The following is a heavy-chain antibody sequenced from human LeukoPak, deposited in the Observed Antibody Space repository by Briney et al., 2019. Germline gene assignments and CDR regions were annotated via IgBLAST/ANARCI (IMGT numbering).Heavy chain of an antibody. V-gene: IGHV4-39*07. CDR1: GGSISSGDYY. CDR3: ARQTLPHYFHSSGYSVN. CDR2: VYYSGST. D-gene: IGHD3-22*01. Sequence: PSQTLSLTCTVSGGSISSGDYYWSWIRQPPGKGLEWIGSVYYSGSTYYNPSLKSRVTISVDTSRNHFSLRLNSVTAADTAVYYCARQTLPHYFHSSGYSVNWGQGTLVTVSS. J-gene: IGHJ4*02.